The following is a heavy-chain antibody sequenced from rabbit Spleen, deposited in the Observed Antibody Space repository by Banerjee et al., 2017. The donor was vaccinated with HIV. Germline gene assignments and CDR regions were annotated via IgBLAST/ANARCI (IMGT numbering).Heavy chain of an antibody. V-gene: IGHV1S40*01. Sequence: QSLEESGGDLVKPGASLTLTCTASGFFFSSSSWICWVRQAPGKGLEWIACIDAGSSGITYYASWAKGRFTISKTSSTTVTLRMTSLTAADRATYFCARDLVGVIGWNFYLWGPGTLVTVS. CDR2: IDAGSSGIT. CDR3: ARDLVGVIGWNFYL. CDR1: GFFFSSSSW. J-gene: IGHJ4*01. D-gene: IGHD1-1*01.